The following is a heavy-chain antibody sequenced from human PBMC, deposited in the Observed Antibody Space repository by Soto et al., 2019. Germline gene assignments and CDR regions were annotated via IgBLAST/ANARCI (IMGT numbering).Heavy chain of an antibody. Sequence: PGGSLRLSCAASGFTFSSYWMSWVRQAPGKGLEWVANIKQDGSEKYYVDSVKGRFTISRDNAKNSVYLQMNSLRAEDTAVYFCARDFGGGIAVAGMGFDSWGQGTLVTVSS. CDR1: GFTFSSYW. V-gene: IGHV3-7*03. J-gene: IGHJ4*02. D-gene: IGHD6-19*01. CDR2: IKQDGSEK. CDR3: ARDFGGGIAVAGMGFDS.